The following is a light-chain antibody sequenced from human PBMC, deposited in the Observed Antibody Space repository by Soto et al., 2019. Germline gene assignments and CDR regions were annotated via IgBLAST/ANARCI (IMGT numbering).Light chain of an antibody. V-gene: IGKV1-5*03. CDR3: QQYYSYPLT. Sequence: DIQMTQSPSTLSGSVGDRVTITCRASQTISSWLAWYQQKPGKAPKLLIYKASTLKSGVPSRFSGSGSGTEFTPTISCLQSEDFATYYCQQYYSYPLTFGGGTKVDIK. J-gene: IGKJ4*01. CDR2: KAS. CDR1: QTISSW.